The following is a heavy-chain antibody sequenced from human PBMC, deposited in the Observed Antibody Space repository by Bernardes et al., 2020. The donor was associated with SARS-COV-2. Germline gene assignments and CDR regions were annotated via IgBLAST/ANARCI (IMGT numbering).Heavy chain of an antibody. CDR3: AKDGYDFEIRKGNWYFDL. V-gene: IGHV3-30*18. Sequence: GGSLRLSCAASGFTFNMYGMHWVRQAPGKGLEWVAVISYEGSIKYYADSVKGRFAVSRDSSSKTLHLQMNSLRAEDTAVYYCAKDGYDFEIRKGNWYFDLWGRGTQVTVSS. CDR2: ISYEGSIK. CDR1: GFTFNMYG. D-gene: IGHD2-2*01. J-gene: IGHJ2*01.